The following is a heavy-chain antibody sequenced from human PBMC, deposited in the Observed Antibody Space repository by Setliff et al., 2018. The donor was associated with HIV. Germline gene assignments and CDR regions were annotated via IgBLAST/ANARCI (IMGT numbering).Heavy chain of an antibody. Sequence: SETLSLTCTLSGDSVSSGAYYWSWIRQLPGKGLEYIGYISYRGTTYYNPSLKKRVTISLDKSENQFSLRLSSVAAADTAVYYCARVKIVDTATITGLFYYHYIDVWGKGTTVTVSS. CDR1: GDSVSSGAYY. CDR2: ISYRGTT. CDR3: ARVKIVDTATITGLFYYHYIDV. V-gene: IGHV4-31*03. J-gene: IGHJ6*03. D-gene: IGHD5-18*01.